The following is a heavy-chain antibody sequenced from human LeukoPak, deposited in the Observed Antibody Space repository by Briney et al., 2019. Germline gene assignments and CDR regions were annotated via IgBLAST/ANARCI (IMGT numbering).Heavy chain of an antibody. V-gene: IGHV3-23*01. Sequence: GGSLRLSCAASGFTFSTYAMTWVRQAPGKGLEWFSAISGSGGRTYSADSVKGRFTISRDSSKNTLYLQLNSLRAEDTAVYYCAKDRGKASPGRYYFDYWGQGTLVTVSS. D-gene: IGHD3-16*01. J-gene: IGHJ4*02. CDR3: AKDRGKASPGRYYFDY. CDR2: ISGSGGRT. CDR1: GFTFSTYA.